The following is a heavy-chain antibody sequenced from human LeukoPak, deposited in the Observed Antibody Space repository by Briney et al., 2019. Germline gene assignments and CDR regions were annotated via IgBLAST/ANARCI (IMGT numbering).Heavy chain of an antibody. CDR1: GYTFTDYY. CDR3: ARAQQVVGGGDH. V-gene: IGHV1-2*06. J-gene: IGHJ4*02. Sequence: AASVKVSCKASGYTFTDYYIHWVRQAPGQGLEWMGRINPNSGGTNYARKFQGRVTMTRDTSISTVYMELNRLRSDDSAVYYCARAQQVVGGGDHWGQGTLVTVSS. CDR2: INPNSGGT. D-gene: IGHD2-15*01.